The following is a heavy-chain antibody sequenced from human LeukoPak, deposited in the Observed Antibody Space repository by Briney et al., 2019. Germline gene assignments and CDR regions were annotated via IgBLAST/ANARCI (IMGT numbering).Heavy chain of an antibody. CDR3: ARHLAWGNLLHDAFDI. J-gene: IGHJ3*02. CDR1: GFPFDDYG. CDR2: INWNGGST. V-gene: IGHV3-20*04. Sequence: RAGGSLRLSCAASGFPFDDYGMSWVRQVPGKGLEWVSAINWNGGSTGYADSVKGRFTISRDNAKKSLYVQMDSLRAEDTALYYCARHLAWGNLLHDAFDIWGQGTMVTVSS. D-gene: IGHD3-16*01.